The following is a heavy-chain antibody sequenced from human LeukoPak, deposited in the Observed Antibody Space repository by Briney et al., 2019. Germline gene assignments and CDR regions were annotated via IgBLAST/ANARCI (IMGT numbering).Heavy chain of an antibody. CDR3: ESLGTTLGNYYYYGMDV. CDR1: GGSFSGYY. CDR2: PNHSGST. D-gene: IGHD1-7*01. Sequence: SETLSLTCAVYGGSFSGYYWGWIRQPPGKELKRIGEPNHSGSTNYNTSLKSRATISVDTSKNQFSLKLSSVTAADTAVYYCESLGTTLGNYYYYGMDVWGQGTTVTVSS. V-gene: IGHV4-34*01. J-gene: IGHJ6*02.